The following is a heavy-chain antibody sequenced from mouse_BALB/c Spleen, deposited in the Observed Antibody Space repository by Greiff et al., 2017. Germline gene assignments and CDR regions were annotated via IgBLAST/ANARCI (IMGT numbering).Heavy chain of an antibody. CDR3: ARSLLLRYSYYAMDY. V-gene: IGHV3-2*02. CDR1: GYSITSDYA. CDR2: ISYSGST. Sequence: DVQLQESGPGLVKPSQSLSLTCTVTGYSITSDYAWNWIRQFPGNKLEWMGYISYSGSTSYNPSLKSRISITRDTSKNQFFLQLNSVTTEDTATYYCARSLLLRYSYYAMDYWGQGTSVTVSS. D-gene: IGHD1-1*01. J-gene: IGHJ4*01.